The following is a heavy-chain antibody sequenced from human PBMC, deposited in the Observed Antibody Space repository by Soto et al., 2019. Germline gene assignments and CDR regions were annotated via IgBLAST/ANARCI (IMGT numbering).Heavy chain of an antibody. Sequence: SETLSLTCAVSGGSISSGGYSWSWIRQPPGKGLEWIGYIYHSGSTYYNPSLKSRVTISVDTSNNQFSLKVSSVTAADTAVYYCARLSGSYNDRYFDSWGQGTLVTVSS. V-gene: IGHV4-30-2*01. CDR2: IYHSGST. D-gene: IGHD1-26*01. J-gene: IGHJ4*02. CDR1: GGSISSGGYS. CDR3: ARLSGSYNDRYFDS.